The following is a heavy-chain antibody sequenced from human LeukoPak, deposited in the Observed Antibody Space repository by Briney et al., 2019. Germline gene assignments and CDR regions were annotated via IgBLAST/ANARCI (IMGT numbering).Heavy chain of an antibody. Sequence: SVKVSCKASGGTFSSYAISWVRQAPGQGLEWMGGIIPISGTANYAQKFQGRVTITADESTSTAYMELSSLRSEDTAVYYCARTGLKLLPFDYWGQGTLVTVSS. CDR3: ARTGLKLLPFDY. CDR1: GGTFSSYA. J-gene: IGHJ4*02. V-gene: IGHV1-69*13. D-gene: IGHD2-15*01. CDR2: IIPISGTA.